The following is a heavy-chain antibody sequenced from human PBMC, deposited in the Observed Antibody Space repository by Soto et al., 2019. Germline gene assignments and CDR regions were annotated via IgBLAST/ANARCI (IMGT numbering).Heavy chain of an antibody. CDR2: IYHSGST. CDR3: ARGGLRWSVWSSPNYYYGVDV. Sequence: PSETLSLTCAVSGGSISSGGYSWSWLRQPPGKGLEWIGYIYHSGSTYYNPSLKSRVTISVDTSKNQFSLKLSSVTAADTAGFYCARGGLRWSVWSSPNYYYGVDVWGQGTTVT. D-gene: IGHD4-17*01. V-gene: IGHV4-30-2*01. CDR1: GGSISSGGYS. J-gene: IGHJ6*02.